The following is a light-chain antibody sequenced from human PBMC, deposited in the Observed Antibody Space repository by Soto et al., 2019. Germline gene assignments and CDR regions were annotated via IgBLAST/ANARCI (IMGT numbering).Light chain of an antibody. J-gene: IGLJ2*01. CDR1: SSNIGANYD. V-gene: IGLV1-40*01. CDR2: GNI. Sequence: QSVLTQPPSMSGAPGQRVTISCTGSSSNIGANYDVHWYQQLPGTAPKLLMYGNINRPAGVPDRFSGSRSGSSASLAISGLQAEDEADYYCQSYDGSLSGVVFGGGTKLTVL. CDR3: QSYDGSLSGVV.